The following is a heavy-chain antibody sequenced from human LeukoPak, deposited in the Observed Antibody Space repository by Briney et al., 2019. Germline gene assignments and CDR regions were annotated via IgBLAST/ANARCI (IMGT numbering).Heavy chain of an antibody. Sequence: GGSLRLSCAVSGFTFSDYHMSWIRQAPGKGLEWVSYISSGGSSISHADSVKGRFTISRDNAENSLYLQMTSLRPEDTAIYYCARVISYFDLWGQGALVTASS. CDR2: ISSGGSSI. CDR3: ARVISYFDL. CDR1: GFTFSDYH. D-gene: IGHD3-3*02. J-gene: IGHJ4*02. V-gene: IGHV3-11*04.